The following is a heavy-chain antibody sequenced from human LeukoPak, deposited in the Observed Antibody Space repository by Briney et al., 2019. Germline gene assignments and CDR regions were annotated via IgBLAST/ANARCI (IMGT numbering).Heavy chain of an antibody. D-gene: IGHD6-13*01. CDR2: ISAYNGNT. Sequence: ASVKVSCKASGYTFTSYGISWVRQAPGQGLEWMGWISAYNGNTNYAQKLQGRVTMTTDTSTSTAYMGLRSLRSDDTAVYYCARDSPAAGTSYYYGMDVWGQGTTVTVSS. CDR3: ARDSPAAGTSYYYGMDV. CDR1: GYTFTSYG. V-gene: IGHV1-18*01. J-gene: IGHJ6*02.